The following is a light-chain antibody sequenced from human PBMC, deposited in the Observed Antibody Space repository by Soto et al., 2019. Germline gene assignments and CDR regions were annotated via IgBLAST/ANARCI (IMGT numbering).Light chain of an antibody. J-gene: IGKJ1*01. V-gene: IGKV3-20*01. CDR3: QQYGSSGT. CDR2: GAS. Sequence: ETVMTQSPATLSVSPGERAALSCRASQSISINLAWYQQKPGQAPRLLIYGASSRATGIPDRFSGSGSGTDFTLTISRLEPEDFAVYYCQQYGSSGTFGQGTKVDIK. CDR1: QSISIN.